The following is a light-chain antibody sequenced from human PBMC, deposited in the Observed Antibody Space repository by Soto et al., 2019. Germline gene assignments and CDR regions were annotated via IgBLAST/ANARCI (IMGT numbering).Light chain of an antibody. V-gene: IGKV3-15*01. J-gene: IGKJ2*01. CDR1: QSVSSN. CDR2: GAS. CDR3: QQYNNWPRT. Sequence: EIVMTQSPATLSVSPWERATLSCRASQSVSSNLAWYQQKPGQAPRLRIYGASTRATGIPARCSGSGSGTEFTLTISSLQSEDFAVYSCQQYNNWPRTFGQGTKLEIK.